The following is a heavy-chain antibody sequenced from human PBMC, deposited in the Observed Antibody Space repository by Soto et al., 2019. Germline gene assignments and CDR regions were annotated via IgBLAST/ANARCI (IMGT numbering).Heavy chain of an antibody. J-gene: IGHJ4*02. D-gene: IGHD6-19*01. V-gene: IGHV3-30-3*01. Sequence: GGSLRLSCAASGFTFSSYAMHRVRQAPGKGLEWVAVISYDGSNKYYADSVKGRFTISRDNSKNTLYLQMNSLRAEDTAVYYCAAGIAVAVSLDYWGQGTLVTVSS. CDR2: ISYDGSNK. CDR1: GFTFSSYA. CDR3: AAGIAVAVSLDY.